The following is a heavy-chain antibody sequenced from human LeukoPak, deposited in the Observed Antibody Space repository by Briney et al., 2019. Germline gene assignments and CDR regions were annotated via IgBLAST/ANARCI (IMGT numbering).Heavy chain of an antibody. V-gene: IGHV3-53*01. Sequence: GGSLRLSCAASGFTLSNNYMSWVRQAPGKGLEWVSVVYSGGSTYYAESVKGRFTISRDNSKNTLYLQMNSLRAEDTAVYYCARDHRSYYDVSGDYYFDNWGQGTLVTVSS. J-gene: IGHJ4*02. CDR2: VYSGGST. CDR3: ARDHRSYYDVSGDYYFDN. D-gene: IGHD3-22*01. CDR1: GFTLSNNY.